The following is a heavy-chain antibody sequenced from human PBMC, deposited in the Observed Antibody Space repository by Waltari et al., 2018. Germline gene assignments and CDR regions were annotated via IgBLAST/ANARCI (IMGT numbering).Heavy chain of an antibody. D-gene: IGHD2-8*01. CDR3: ARDDDTNTQYSRFEY. V-gene: IGHV3-33*01. J-gene: IGHJ4*02. CDR1: EFTLGIMA. CDR2: IYSHGIDK. Sequence: VQLVESGGGVVRPGGSPNHPLSPLEFTLGIMAVHWVRQAPGTGLEWVAVIYSHGIDKYYADSVKGRFTISRDTSKNTVYLQMNSLRAEDTAIYYCARDDDTNTQYSRFEYWGQGTLVTVSS.